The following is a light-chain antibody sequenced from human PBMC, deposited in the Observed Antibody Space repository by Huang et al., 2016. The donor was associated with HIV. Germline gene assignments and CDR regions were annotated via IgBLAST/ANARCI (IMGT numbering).Light chain of an antibody. CDR1: QSVRNN. V-gene: IGKV3-15*01. Sequence: ETVMTQSPASVSVSPGERATLSCRASQSVRNNLAWYQQKPGQAPRLLIYGASTRATGIPDRFSGSGSGTEFTLTISSLQSEDFAFYYCQQYNNWPPWTFGRGTKVEIK. CDR3: QQYNNWPPWT. CDR2: GAS. J-gene: IGKJ1*01.